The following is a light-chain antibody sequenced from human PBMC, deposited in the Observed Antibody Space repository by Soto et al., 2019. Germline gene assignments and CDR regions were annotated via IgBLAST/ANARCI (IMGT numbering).Light chain of an antibody. CDR3: QQRSNWT. J-gene: IGKJ4*01. CDR2: DAS. CDR1: QSVSSY. V-gene: IGKV3-11*01. Sequence: EIVLTQSPATMSLSPGERATLSCRASQSVSSYLAWYQQKPGQAPRLLIYDASNRATGTPARFSGSGSGTDFPLTISSLEPEDFAVYYCQQRSNWTFGGGTKVEIK.